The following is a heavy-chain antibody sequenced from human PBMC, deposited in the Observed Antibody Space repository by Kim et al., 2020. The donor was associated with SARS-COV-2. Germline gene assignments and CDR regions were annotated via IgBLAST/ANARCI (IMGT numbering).Heavy chain of an antibody. D-gene: IGHD3-22*01. J-gene: IGHJ4*02. Sequence: ASVKVSCKASGYTFTSYAMHWVRQAPGQRLEWMGWINAGNGNTKYSQKFQGRVTITRDTSASTAYMELSSLRSEDTAVYYCARTLKYYYDSSGYYYRDLELGYWGQGTLVTVSS. CDR3: ARTLKYYYDSSGYYYRDLELGY. V-gene: IGHV1-3*01. CDR2: INAGNGNT. CDR1: GYTFTSYA.